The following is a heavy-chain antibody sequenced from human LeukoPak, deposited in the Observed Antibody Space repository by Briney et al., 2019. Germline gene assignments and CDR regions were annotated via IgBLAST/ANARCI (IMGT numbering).Heavy chain of an antibody. Sequence: GASVKVSCKASGYTFSDFGITWVRQAPGQGLEWMGWISAYNGNTNYAQKLQGRVTMTTDTSTSTAYMELRSLRSDDTAVYYCARDCSSTSCYSNLVDYWGQGTLVTVST. J-gene: IGHJ4*02. CDR2: ISAYNGNT. V-gene: IGHV1-18*01. CDR3: ARDCSSTSCYSNLVDY. CDR1: GYTFSDFG. D-gene: IGHD2-2*01.